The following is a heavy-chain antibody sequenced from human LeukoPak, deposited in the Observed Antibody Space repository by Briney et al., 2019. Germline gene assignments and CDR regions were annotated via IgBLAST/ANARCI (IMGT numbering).Heavy chain of an antibody. CDR2: INHSGST. V-gene: IGHV4-34*01. J-gene: IGHJ4*02. CDR3: ARTRGYNVYYYDSSGYSFDY. CDR1: GGSFSGYY. D-gene: IGHD3-22*01. Sequence: SETLSLTCAVYGGSFSGYYWSWIRQPPGKGLEWIGEINHSGSTNYNPSLKSRVTISVDTSKNPFSLKLSSVTAADTAVYYCARTRGYNVYYYDSSGYSFDYWGQGTLVTVSS.